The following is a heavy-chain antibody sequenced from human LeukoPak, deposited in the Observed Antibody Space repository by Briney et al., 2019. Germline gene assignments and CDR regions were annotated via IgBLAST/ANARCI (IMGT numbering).Heavy chain of an antibody. Sequence: GGSLRLSCAASGFTFSSYAMSWVRQAPGKGLEWVSLINDSGGNTYYADSVKGRFTISRDNSKNTLFLQMNSLRAEDTAVYYCAKDNTYYDFWSGYGPKNDYWGQGTLVTVSS. CDR2: INDSGGNT. D-gene: IGHD3-3*01. J-gene: IGHJ4*02. CDR1: GFTFSSYA. V-gene: IGHV3-23*01. CDR3: AKDNTYYDFWSGYGPKNDY.